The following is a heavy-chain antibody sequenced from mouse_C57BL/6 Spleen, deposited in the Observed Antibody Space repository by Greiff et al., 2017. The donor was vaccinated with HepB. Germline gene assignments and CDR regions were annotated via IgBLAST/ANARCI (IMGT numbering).Heavy chain of an antibody. V-gene: IGHV1-52*01. J-gene: IGHJ2*01. CDR3: ARTRITTVVAYYFDY. CDR2: IDPSDSET. Sequence: QVQLQQPGAELVRPGSSVKLSCKASGYTFTSYWMHWVKQRPIQGLEWIGNIDPSDSETHYNQKFKDKATLTVDKSSSTAYMQLSSLTSEDSAVYYCARTRITTVVAYYFDYWGQGTTLTVSS. D-gene: IGHD1-1*01. CDR1: GYTFTSYW.